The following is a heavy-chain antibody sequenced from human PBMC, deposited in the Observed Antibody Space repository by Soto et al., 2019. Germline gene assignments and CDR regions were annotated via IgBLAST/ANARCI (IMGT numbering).Heavy chain of an antibody. CDR3: AREAYSGGDCYPFDY. CDR1: GYTFTSYA. CDR2: INAGNGNT. D-gene: IGHD2-21*02. J-gene: IGHJ4*02. V-gene: IGHV1-3*01. Sequence: ASVKVSCKASGYTFTSYAMHWVRQAPGQRLEWMGWINAGNGNTKYSQKFQGRVTITRDTSASTAYMELSSLRSEDTAVYYCAREAYSGGDCYPFDYWGQGSLVTVSS.